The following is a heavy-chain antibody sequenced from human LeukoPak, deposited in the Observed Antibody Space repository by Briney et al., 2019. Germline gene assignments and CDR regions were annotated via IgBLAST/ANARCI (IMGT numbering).Heavy chain of an antibody. CDR2: ISNSGTIK. CDR3: AKSGYNRFDY. Sequence: PGGSLRLSCAASGFTFSSYAMNWVRQAPGKGLEFVSYISNSGTIKYNADSVKGRFTISRDNAKNSLYLQMNSLRAEDTAVYYCAKSGYNRFDYWGQGTLVTVSS. J-gene: IGHJ4*02. V-gene: IGHV3-48*03. CDR1: GFTFSSYA. D-gene: IGHD5-24*01.